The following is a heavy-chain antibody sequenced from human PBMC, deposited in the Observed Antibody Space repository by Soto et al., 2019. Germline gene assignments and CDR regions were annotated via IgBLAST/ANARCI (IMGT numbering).Heavy chain of an antibody. V-gene: IGHV4-59*01. J-gene: IGHJ3*01. D-gene: IGHD6-19*01. CDR3: AGGYSSVAFDV. CDR2: FYYGGST. CDR1: GGSISRYY. Sequence: SETLSLTCTVPGGSISRYYRTWARHPPGKGLEWIGYFYYGGSTNYNPSLTSRVTISIDTSKNQFSLKLFSVTAADTAVYFCAGGYSSVAFDVWGQGTTVTVSS.